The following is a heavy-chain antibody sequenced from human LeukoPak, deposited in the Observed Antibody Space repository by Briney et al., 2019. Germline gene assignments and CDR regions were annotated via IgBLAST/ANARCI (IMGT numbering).Heavy chain of an antibody. CDR2: ISYDGSNK. J-gene: IGHJ5*02. Sequence: QPGRSLRLSCAASGFTFGSYAMHWVRQAPSKGLEWVAVISYDGSNKYYADSVKGRFTISRDNSKNTLYLQMNSLRAEDTAVYYCARDGYCSGGSCYSFDPWGQGTLVTVSS. CDR1: GFTFGSYA. V-gene: IGHV3-30-3*01. D-gene: IGHD2-15*01. CDR3: ARDGYCSGGSCYSFDP.